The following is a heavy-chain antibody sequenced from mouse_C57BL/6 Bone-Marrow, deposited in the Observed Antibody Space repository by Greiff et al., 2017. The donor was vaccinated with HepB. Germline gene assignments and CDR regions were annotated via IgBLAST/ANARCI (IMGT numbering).Heavy chain of an antibody. CDR2: IRNKANGYTT. CDR1: GFTFTDYY. D-gene: IGHD1-1*01. CDR3: ARSLFTTGNFDY. J-gene: IGHJ2*01. V-gene: IGHV7-3*01. Sequence: EVKLVESGGGLVQPGGSLSLSCAASGFTFTDYYMSWVRQPPGKALEWLGFIRNKANGYTTEYSASVKARFTISRDNSQSILYLQMNALRAEESATYYCARSLFTTGNFDYWGQGTTLTVSS.